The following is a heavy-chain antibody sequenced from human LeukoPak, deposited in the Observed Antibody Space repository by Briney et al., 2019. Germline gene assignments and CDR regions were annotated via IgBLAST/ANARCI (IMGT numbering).Heavy chain of an antibody. Sequence: SETLSLTCTVSGGSTSSYYWSWIRQPPGKGLEWIGEINPSGSTNYNPSLKSRVTISVDTSKNQFSLKLSSVTAADPAVYYCARALRYHYGKTSPSDYWGQGSLVTVSS. V-gene: IGHV4-34*01. D-gene: IGHD4-17*01. CDR3: ARALRYHYGKTSPSDY. CDR2: INPSGST. J-gene: IGHJ4*02. CDR1: GGSTSSYY.